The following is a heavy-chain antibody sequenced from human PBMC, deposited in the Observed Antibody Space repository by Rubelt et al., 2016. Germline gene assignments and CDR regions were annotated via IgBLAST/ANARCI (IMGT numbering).Heavy chain of an antibody. CDR3: ARDWYGAIDC. CDR1: GFTFSSYG. CDR2: IWFDGSKK. D-gene: IGHD4/OR15-4a*01. Sequence: GGVVQPGRSLRLSCAASGFTFSSYGMHWVRQAPGKGLEWVAVIWFDGSKKYYGDFVKGRFTISRDNSKNTLYLQMNSLRVEDTAVYYCARDWYGAIDCWGQGTLVTVSP. J-gene: IGHJ4*02. V-gene: IGHV3-33*01.